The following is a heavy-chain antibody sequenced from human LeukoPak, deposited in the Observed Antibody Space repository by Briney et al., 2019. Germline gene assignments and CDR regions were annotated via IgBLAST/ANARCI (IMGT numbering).Heavy chain of an antibody. CDR1: GYTFTSYG. J-gene: IGHJ4*02. D-gene: IGHD6-13*01. V-gene: IGHV1-18*01. CDR3: ARSSAIAAAGNNFDY. Sequence: ASVKVSCKASGYTFTSYGISWVRQAPGQGLEWMGWISAYNGNTNYAQKLQGRVTVTTDTSTSTAYMELRSLRSDDTAVYYCARSSAIAAAGNNFDYWGQGTLVTVSS. CDR2: ISAYNGNT.